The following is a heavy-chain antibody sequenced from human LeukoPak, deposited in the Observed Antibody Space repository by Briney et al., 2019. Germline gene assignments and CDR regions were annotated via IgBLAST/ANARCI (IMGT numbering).Heavy chain of an antibody. J-gene: IGHJ6*03. CDR1: GFTFSSYG. CDR3: AKGSKEVLFTRDHYMDV. CDR2: IRYDGSNK. Sequence: GGSLRLSCAASGFTFSSYGMHWVRQAPGKGLEWVAFIRYDGSNKYYADSVKGRFTIFRDNSKNTLYLQMNSLRAEDTAVYYCAKGSKEVLFTRDHYMDVWGKGTTVTISS. V-gene: IGHV3-30*02. D-gene: IGHD3-3*01.